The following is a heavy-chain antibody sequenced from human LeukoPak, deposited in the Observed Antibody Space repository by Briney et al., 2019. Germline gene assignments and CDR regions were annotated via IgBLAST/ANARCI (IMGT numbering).Heavy chain of an antibody. CDR3: ARAPFIDMDV. Sequence: ASVKVSCKASGYTLTGYYRHWVRQAPGQRLEWMGWINPNSGGTNYAQKFQGRVTMTRDTSISTAYMELSRLRSDDTAVYYCARAPFIDMDVWGQGTTVTVSS. J-gene: IGHJ6*02. CDR1: GYTLTGYY. CDR2: INPNSGGT. V-gene: IGHV1-2*02.